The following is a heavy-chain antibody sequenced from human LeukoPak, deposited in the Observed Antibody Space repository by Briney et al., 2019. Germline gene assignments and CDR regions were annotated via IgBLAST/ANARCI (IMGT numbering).Heavy chain of an antibody. D-gene: IGHD3-10*01. CDR2: IYYSGNT. CDR1: DGSIINYY. V-gene: IGHV4-39*06. Sequence: SETLSLTCTVSDGSIINYYWGWVRQAPGKGPEWIGSIYYSGNTYYNSSLKSRVTISRDTSKKQFTLNLFSVTAADTAMYYCTRANGHGLINYWGQGTLVTVSS. J-gene: IGHJ4*02. CDR3: TRANGHGLINY.